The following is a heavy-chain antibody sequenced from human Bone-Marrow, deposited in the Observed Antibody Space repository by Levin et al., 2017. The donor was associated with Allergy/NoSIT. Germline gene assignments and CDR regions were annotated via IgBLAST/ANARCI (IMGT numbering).Heavy chain of an antibody. D-gene: IGHD3-10*01. CDR2: ISAYNGNT. V-gene: IGHV1-18*01. Sequence: RASVKVSCKASGYTFTSYGISWVRQAPGQGLEWMGWISAYNGNTNYAQKLQGRVTMTTDTSTSTAYMELRSLRSDGTAVYYCARSTRITMVRGVIFDYWGQGTLVTVSS. J-gene: IGHJ4*02. CDR3: ARSTRITMVRGVIFDY. CDR1: GYTFTSYG.